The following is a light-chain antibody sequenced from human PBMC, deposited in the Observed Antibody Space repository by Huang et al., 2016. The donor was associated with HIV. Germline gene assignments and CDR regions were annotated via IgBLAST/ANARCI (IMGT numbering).Light chain of an antibody. J-gene: IGKJ1*01. V-gene: IGKV3-15*01. CDR3: QQYSDWPRT. Sequence: EIVMTQSPATLSVSPGERVPLPCRASQNLRANVAWYRQKPGQAPRLRIYAASTRATDTPPRFSGSGSGTEFTLAISSLQSEDFAVYYCQQYSDWPRTFGLGTKVDIK. CDR2: AAS. CDR1: QNLRAN.